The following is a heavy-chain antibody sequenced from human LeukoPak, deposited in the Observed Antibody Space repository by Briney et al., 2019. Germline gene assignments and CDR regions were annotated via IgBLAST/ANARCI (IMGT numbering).Heavy chain of an antibody. J-gene: IGHJ6*02. Sequence: PSETLSLTCTVSGGSISSGDYYWSWIRQPPGKGLEWIGYIYYSGSTYYNPSLKSRVTISVDTSKNQFSLKLSSVTAADTAVYYCARAPSLGYYYGMDVWGQGTTVAVSS. CDR3: ARAPSLGYYYGMDV. CDR1: GGSISSGDYY. CDR2: IYYSGST. V-gene: IGHV4-30-4*08.